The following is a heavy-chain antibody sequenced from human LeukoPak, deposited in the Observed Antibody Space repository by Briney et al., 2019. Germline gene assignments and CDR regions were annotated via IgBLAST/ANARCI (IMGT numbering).Heavy chain of an antibody. V-gene: IGHV3-9*01. D-gene: IGHD2-8*02. CDR2: ITWNSGSI. J-gene: IGHJ4*02. CDR3: AKDTTGGGEIFDY. Sequence: GRSLRLSCAASGFIFDDYATHWVRQAPGKGLEWVSGITWNSGSIGYADSVKGRFTISRDNAKNSLYLQMNSLRAEDTALYYCAKDTTGGGEIFDYWGQGTLVTVSS. CDR1: GFIFDDYA.